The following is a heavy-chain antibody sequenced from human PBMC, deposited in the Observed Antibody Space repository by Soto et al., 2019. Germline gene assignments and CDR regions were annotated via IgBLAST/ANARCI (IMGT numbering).Heavy chain of an antibody. CDR1: GYMFTTYG. V-gene: IGHV1-18*01. Sequence: QVQLVQSGGEVKKPGASLKISCKTSGYMFTTYGITWVRQAPGQGLEWMGWINTDHGNTNYAQNLQGRVTMTADTSASTAYMELRSLRSEDTAVYYCARAVNWDSDIWGRGTLVTVSS. CDR3: ARAVNWDSDI. CDR2: INTDHGNT. J-gene: IGHJ2*01.